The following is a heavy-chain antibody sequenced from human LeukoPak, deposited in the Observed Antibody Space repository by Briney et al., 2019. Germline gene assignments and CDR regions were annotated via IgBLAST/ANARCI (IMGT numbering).Heavy chain of an antibody. CDR2: ISGSGGST. Sequence: GGSLRLSCAASGFTFSSYGMSWVRQAPGKGLEWVSAISGSGGSTYYADSVKGRFTISRDNSKNTLYLQMNSLRAEDTAVYYCAKALRRSYGNQGCDYWGQGTPVTVSS. CDR1: GFTFSSYG. V-gene: IGHV3-23*01. D-gene: IGHD5-18*01. CDR3: AKALRRSYGNQGCDY. J-gene: IGHJ4*02.